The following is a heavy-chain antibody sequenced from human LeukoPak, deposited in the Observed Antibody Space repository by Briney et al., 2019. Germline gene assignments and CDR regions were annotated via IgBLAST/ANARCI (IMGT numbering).Heavy chain of an antibody. Sequence: GGSLRLSCAASGFTFSSYGMHWVRQAPGKGLEWVAGISEDGINKYYADSVKARFTISRDNSNNTLFLQMNNLRADDTAVYYCAKDRETTASGTFDYWGQGVLVTVSS. CDR3: AKDRETTASGTFDY. D-gene: IGHD6-13*01. J-gene: IGHJ4*02. V-gene: IGHV3-30*18. CDR2: ISEDGINK. CDR1: GFTFSSYG.